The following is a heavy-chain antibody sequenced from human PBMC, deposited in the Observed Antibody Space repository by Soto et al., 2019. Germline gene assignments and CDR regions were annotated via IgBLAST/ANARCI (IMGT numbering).Heavy chain of an antibody. V-gene: IGHV4-34*01. CDR3: ARAHRWLQLGGRGWFDP. J-gene: IGHJ5*02. CDR1: GGSFSGYY. Sequence: QVQLQQWGAGLLKPSETLSLTCAVYGGSFSGYYWSWIRQPPGKGLEWIGEINHSGSTNYNPSLKSRVTISVDTSKNQFSLTLSSVTAADTAVYYCARAHRWLQLGGRGWFDPWGQGTLVTVSS. D-gene: IGHD5-12*01. CDR2: INHSGST.